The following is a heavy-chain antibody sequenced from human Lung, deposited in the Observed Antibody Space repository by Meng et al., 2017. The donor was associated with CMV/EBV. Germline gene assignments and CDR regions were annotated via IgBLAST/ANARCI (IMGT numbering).Heavy chain of an antibody. D-gene: IGHD4-11*01. Sequence: SXSASGFTFSSYAMSWVRQAPGKGLEWVSVISGSGGSTYYADSVKGRFTISRDNSKNTLYLQMNSLRAEDTAVYYCAKGYQGTLTTHYDPLGQGXLVTVSS. V-gene: IGHV3-23*01. J-gene: IGHJ5*02. CDR3: AKGYQGTLTTHYDP. CDR2: ISGSGGST. CDR1: GFTFSSYA.